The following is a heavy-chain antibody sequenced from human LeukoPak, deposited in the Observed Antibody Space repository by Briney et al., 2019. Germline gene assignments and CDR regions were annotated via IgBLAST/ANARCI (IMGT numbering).Heavy chain of an antibody. CDR1: GFTFSDYY. J-gene: IGHJ4*02. V-gene: IGHV3-11*04. D-gene: IGHD5-18*01. CDR2: ISSDGRTL. Sequence: GGSLRLSCAASGFTFSDYYMSWIRQAPGKGLEWVSYISSDGRTLYYADSVKGRFTISRDNAKNSLYLQMNSLRAEDTAVYYCASNTGYSYGYFDYWGQGTLVTVSS. CDR3: ASNTGYSYGYFDY.